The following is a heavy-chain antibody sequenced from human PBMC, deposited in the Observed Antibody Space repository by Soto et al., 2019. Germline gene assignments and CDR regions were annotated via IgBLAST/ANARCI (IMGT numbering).Heavy chain of an antibody. D-gene: IGHD3-3*01. CDR3: AKDFAGVTILGVVFYHYYCMDV. CDR2: ISGSGGST. J-gene: IGHJ6*02. Sequence: GGSLRLSCAASGFTFSSYAMSWVRQAPGKGLEWVSAISGSGGSTYYADSVKGRFTISRDNSKNTLYLQMNSLRAEDTAVYYCAKDFAGVTILGVVFYHYYCMDVWGQGTTVTVSS. V-gene: IGHV3-23*01. CDR1: GFTFSSYA.